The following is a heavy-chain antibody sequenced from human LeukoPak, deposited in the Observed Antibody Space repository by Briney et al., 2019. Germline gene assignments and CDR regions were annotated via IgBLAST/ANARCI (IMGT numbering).Heavy chain of an antibody. J-gene: IGHJ3*02. D-gene: IGHD1-7*01. CDR1: GFTFSSYS. CDR3: AKGMLNYGGAFDI. Sequence: PGGSLRLSCAASGFTFSSYSMNWVRQAPGKGLERVSSISSSSSYIYYADSVKGRFTISRDNSKNTLYLQMNSLRAEDTAVCYCAKGMLNYGGAFDIWGQGTMVTVSS. V-gene: IGHV3-21*04. CDR2: ISSSSSYI.